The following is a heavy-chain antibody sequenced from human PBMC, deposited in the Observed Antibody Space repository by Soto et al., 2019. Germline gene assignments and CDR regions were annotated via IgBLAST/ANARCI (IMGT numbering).Heavy chain of an antibody. Sequence: PGGSLRLSCAASGFTFSSYGMHWVRQAPGKGLEWVAVIWYDGSNKYYADSVKGRFTISRDNSKNTLYLQMNSLRAEDTAVYYCAIAFDPVGVHYYYYMDVWGKGTTVTVSS. CDR3: AIAFDPVGVHYYYYMDV. CDR2: IWYDGSNK. V-gene: IGHV3-33*01. J-gene: IGHJ6*03. CDR1: GFTFSSYG. D-gene: IGHD2-15*01.